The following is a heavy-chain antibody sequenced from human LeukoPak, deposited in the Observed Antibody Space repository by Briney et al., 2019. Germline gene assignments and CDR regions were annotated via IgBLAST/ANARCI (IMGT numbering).Heavy chain of an antibody. V-gene: IGHV3-30*02. J-gene: IGHJ1*01. Sequence: GGSLTLSCPASGFTFSSYGMHWVRQAPGKGLEWVAFIRYDGSNKYYADSVKGRFTISRDNSKNTLYLQMNSLRAADTAVYYCAKDHYDYGDFFQHWGQGTLVTVSS. CDR2: IRYDGSNK. D-gene: IGHD4-17*01. CDR3: AKDHYDYGDFFQH. CDR1: GFTFSSYG.